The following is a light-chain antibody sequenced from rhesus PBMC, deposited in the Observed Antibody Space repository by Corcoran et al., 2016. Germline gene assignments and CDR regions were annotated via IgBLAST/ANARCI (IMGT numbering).Light chain of an antibody. CDR1: QTLRNY. CDR3: QQGYSYPFT. Sequence: DIQMTQSPSSLSASVGDRVTITCQASQTLRNYLNWYQQKPGKIPKLLIYRASSLQSGIPSRFSGSGSGTDCTLTISSLQPEDFATYYCQQGYSYPFTFGPGTKLDIK. CDR2: RAS. J-gene: IGKJ3*01. V-gene: IGKV1S9*01.